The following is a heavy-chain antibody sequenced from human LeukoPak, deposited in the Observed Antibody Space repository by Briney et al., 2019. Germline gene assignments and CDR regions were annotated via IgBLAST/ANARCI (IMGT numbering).Heavy chain of an antibody. Sequence: TGGSLRLSCAASGFTFSNNAFHWVRQAPGKGLEYVSAVTRDGSSTYYVNSVKGRFTISRDDSKNTLYLQMDSLRAEDMAVYYCARDGATSCLDYWGRGTLVTVSS. J-gene: IGHJ4*02. V-gene: IGHV3-64*01. CDR1: GFTFSNNA. CDR3: ARDGATSCLDY. D-gene: IGHD2-2*01. CDR2: VTRDGSST.